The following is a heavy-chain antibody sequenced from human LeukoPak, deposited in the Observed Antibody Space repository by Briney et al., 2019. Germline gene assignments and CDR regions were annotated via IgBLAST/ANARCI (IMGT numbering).Heavy chain of an antibody. D-gene: IGHD1-14*01. Sequence: ASVKVSCKVSGFSLTELSIHWVRQAPGKGLEWMGGFDPENGERVIAPRFQGRVALTEDASSDTAFMHLSTLRPDDTSLYYCATENLFHLWGPGTLVTVSS. CDR2: FDPENGER. CDR3: ATENLFHL. CDR1: GFSLTELS. V-gene: IGHV1-24*01. J-gene: IGHJ5*02.